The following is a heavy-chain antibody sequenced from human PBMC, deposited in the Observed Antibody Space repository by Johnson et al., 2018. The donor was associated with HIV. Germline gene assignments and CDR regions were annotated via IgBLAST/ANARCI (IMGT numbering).Heavy chain of an antibody. Sequence: QVQLVESGGGVVRPGGSLRLSCAASGFTFSNYAMHWVRQAPGKGLEWVAVISYDGSYKYYADSLKGRFSISRDNSKNTVYLQMNSLRTEDTAVYYCARGITMIAVVKGDAFDIWGQGTMVTVSS. CDR2: ISYDGSYK. CDR1: GFTFSNYA. CDR3: ARGITMIAVVKGDAFDI. V-gene: IGHV3-30*01. J-gene: IGHJ3*02. D-gene: IGHD3-22*01.